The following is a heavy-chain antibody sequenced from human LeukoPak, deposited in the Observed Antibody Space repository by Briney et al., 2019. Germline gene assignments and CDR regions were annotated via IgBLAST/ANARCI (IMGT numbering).Heavy chain of an antibody. CDR2: INHSGRT. J-gene: IGHJ4*02. D-gene: IGHD4-17*01. CDR3: AGGPTVTTPYYFDY. V-gene: IGHV4-34*01. Sequence: SEALSLNCAVYGGSFSDYFWGWIRQPPGKGLEWIGEINHSGRTYYNPSLKSRVTISVDTSKNQFSLNLSSVTAADTAVYYCAGGPTVTTPYYFDYWGQGTLVTVSS. CDR1: GGSFSDYF.